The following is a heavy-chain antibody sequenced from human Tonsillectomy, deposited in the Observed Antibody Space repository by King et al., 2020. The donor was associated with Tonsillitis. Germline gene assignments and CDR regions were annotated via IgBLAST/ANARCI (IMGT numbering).Heavy chain of an antibody. Sequence: QLVQSGAEVKKPGESLKISCKGSGYNFSSHRISWVRQMPGKGLEWMGWIDPSDSYINYSPSFEGLVTISGGKSISTAYLQWSSLKASDTAIYYCARHPPYGDYAWFAYWGQGTLVTVSS. CDR3: ARHPPYGDYAWFAY. D-gene: IGHD4-17*01. CDR2: IDPSDSYI. V-gene: IGHV5-10-1*01. CDR1: GYNFSSHR. J-gene: IGHJ4*02.